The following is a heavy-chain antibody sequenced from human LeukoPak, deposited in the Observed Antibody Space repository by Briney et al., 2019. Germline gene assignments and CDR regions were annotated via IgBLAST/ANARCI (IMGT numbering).Heavy chain of an antibody. V-gene: IGHV3-21*01. Sequence: GGSLRLSCAASGLTFSSYSMNWVRQAPGKGLEWVSSISSSSSYIYYADSVKGRFTMSRDNAKNSLYLQMNRLRAEDTAVYYCARFSGNDAFDIWGQGTMVTVSS. CDR2: ISSSSSYI. J-gene: IGHJ3*02. CDR3: ARFSGNDAFDI. D-gene: IGHD1-26*01. CDR1: GLTFSSYS.